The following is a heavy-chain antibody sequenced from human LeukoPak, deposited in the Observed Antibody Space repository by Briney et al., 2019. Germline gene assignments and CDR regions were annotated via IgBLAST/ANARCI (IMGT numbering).Heavy chain of an antibody. CDR1: GGSFSGYY. CDR2: INHSGST. J-gene: IGHJ6*02. CDR3: ARGRRITIFAHYYGMDV. Sequence: SETLSLTCAVYGGSFSGYYWSWIRQPPGKGLEWIGEINHSGSTNYDPSLKSRVTISVDTSKNQFSLKLSSVTAADTAVYYCARGRRITIFAHYYGMDVWGQGTTVTVSS. V-gene: IGHV4-34*01. D-gene: IGHD3-3*01.